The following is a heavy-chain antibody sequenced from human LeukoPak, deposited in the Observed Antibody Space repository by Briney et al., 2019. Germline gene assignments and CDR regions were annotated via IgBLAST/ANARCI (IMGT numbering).Heavy chain of an antibody. J-gene: IGHJ4*02. CDR1: GYTFTDNF. D-gene: IGHD4-23*01. V-gene: IGHV1-46*01. CDR2: ISPSTGRT. CDR3: AREVDYGGKYYYFDY. Sequence: ASVKVSCTASGYTFTDNFMHWVRQAPGQGLEWMGTISPSTGRTTYASKFQGRFTMTRDTSTSTVYMELSSLRSEDTAVYYCAREVDYGGKYYYFDYWGQGTLVTVSS.